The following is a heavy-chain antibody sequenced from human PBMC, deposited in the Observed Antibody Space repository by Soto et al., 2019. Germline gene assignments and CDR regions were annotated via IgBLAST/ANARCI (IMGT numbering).Heavy chain of an antibody. CDR3: ARRRIYYGSGSYYGSHYGMDV. V-gene: IGHV4-34*01. Sequence: SETLSLTCAVYGGSFSGYYWSWIRQPPGKGLEWIGEINHSGSTNYNPSLKSRVTISVDTSKNQFSLKLSSVTAADTAVYYCARRRIYYGSGSYYGSHYGMDVWGQGTTVTVSS. CDR1: GGSFSGYY. J-gene: IGHJ6*02. D-gene: IGHD3-10*01. CDR2: INHSGST.